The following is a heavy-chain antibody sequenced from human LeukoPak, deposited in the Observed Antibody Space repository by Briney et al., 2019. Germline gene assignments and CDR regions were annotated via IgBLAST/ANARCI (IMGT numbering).Heavy chain of an antibody. CDR3: ASSGSRWLIDKTYSPY. Sequence: SQTLSLTCAVSGGSISSGGYYWNWIRQPPGKGLEWIGEISHNENTNYSPSLKSRLTISIDTSKNQFSLKLSSVTAADTAVYYCASSGSRWLIDKTYSPYWGQGTLVTVSS. V-gene: IGHV4-30-2*01. J-gene: IGHJ4*02. CDR1: GGSISSGGYY. CDR2: ISHNENT. D-gene: IGHD3-22*01.